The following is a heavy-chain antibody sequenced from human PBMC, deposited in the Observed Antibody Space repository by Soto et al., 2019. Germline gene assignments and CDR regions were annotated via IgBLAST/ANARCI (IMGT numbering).Heavy chain of an antibody. CDR1: AYTFTGYY. CDR2: INPNSGGT. J-gene: IGHJ5*02. V-gene: IGHV1-2*02. Sequence: ASVKVSCKASAYTFTGYYMHWVRQAPGQGLEWMGWINPNSGGTNYAQKFQGRVTMTRDTSISTAYMELSRLRSDDTAVYYCARSPYYYDSGSYYRPSNWFDPWGQGTLITVSS. D-gene: IGHD3-10*01. CDR3: ARSPYYYDSGSYYRPSNWFDP.